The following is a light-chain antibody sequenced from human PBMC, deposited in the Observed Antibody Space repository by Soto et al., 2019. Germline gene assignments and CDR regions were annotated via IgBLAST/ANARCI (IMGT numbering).Light chain of an antibody. V-gene: IGKV3-15*01. CDR2: GAS. Sequence: DIVLTQSPGTLSLSPGERATLSCRASQSVSSNHLAWYQQKPGQPPRLLIYGASTRATGVPARFSGSGSGTDFILTISSLQSEDFAVYYCQQHTDWPPITFGQGTRLEIK. CDR3: QQHTDWPPIT. CDR1: QSVSSN. J-gene: IGKJ5*01.